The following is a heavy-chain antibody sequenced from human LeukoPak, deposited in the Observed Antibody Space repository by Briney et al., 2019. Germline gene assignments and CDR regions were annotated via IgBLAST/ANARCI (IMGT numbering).Heavy chain of an antibody. CDR1: GGSISSYY. CDR2: IYTSGNT. CDR3: AHGDFWSGYYPY. D-gene: IGHD3-3*01. J-gene: IGHJ4*02. Sequence: PSETLSLTCTVSGGSISSYYWSWIRQPPGKGLEWIGYIYTSGNTNYNPSLKSRVTISVDTSKNQFSLKLTSVTAADTAVYYCAHGDFWSGYYPYWGQGTLVTVSS. V-gene: IGHV4-4*08.